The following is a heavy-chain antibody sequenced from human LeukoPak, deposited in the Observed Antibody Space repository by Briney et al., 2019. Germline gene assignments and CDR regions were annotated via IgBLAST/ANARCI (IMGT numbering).Heavy chain of an antibody. CDR3: ARDHYYDSSGYYPFQS. Sequence: ASVKVSCKASGYTFTGYYMHWVRQAPGQGLEWMGWINPNSGGTNYAQKFQGRVTMTRDTSISTAYMELSRLRSDDTAVYYCARDHYYDSSGYYPFQSWGQGTLVTVSS. J-gene: IGHJ5*02. D-gene: IGHD3-22*01. CDR1: GYTFTGYY. V-gene: IGHV1-2*02. CDR2: INPNSGGT.